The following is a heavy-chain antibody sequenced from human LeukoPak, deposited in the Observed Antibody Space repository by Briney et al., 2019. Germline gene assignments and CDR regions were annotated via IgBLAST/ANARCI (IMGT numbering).Heavy chain of an antibody. D-gene: IGHD3-3*01. CDR3: ARGTRDIYAFWSRYYKTKPNWFDP. CDR1: GGSFSGYY. CDR2: INHSGST. V-gene: IGHV4-34*01. Sequence: SETLSLTCAVYGGSFSGYYWSWIRQPPGKGLEGIGEINHSGSTNYNPSLNSRVTLSVATSQTQFSLTLSSVPAADTAVYYCARGTRDIYAFWSRYYKTKPNWFDPWGQGTLVTVSS. J-gene: IGHJ5*02.